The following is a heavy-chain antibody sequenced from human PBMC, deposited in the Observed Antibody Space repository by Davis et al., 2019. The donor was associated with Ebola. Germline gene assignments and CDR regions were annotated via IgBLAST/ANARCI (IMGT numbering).Heavy chain of an antibody. Sequence: ASVKVSCKASAYSFSAYTLHWVRQAPGQGLEWLGRVILKSGATNYAQKFQGRVTMTRETSISTVYMELSSLRYDDTADYYCARGHNYAHEYWGQGTLVTVSS. CDR1: AYSFSAYT. CDR2: VILKSGAT. V-gene: IGHV1-2*06. D-gene: IGHD4-11*01. CDR3: ARGHNYAHEY. J-gene: IGHJ4*02.